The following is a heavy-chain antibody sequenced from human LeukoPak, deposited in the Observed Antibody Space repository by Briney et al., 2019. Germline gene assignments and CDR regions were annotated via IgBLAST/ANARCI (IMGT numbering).Heavy chain of an antibody. CDR1: AYSFTSSW. Sequence: GESLKISCKGSAYSFTSSWIGWVRQMPGKGLEWMGIIYPGDSDTRYSPSFQGPVNISADKSISTDYLHWSSQKTAYTARYYRARAGGYGGYVTSWGQGTLVTVSS. CDR3: ARAGGYGGYVTS. D-gene: IGHD4-17*01. CDR2: IYPGDSDT. V-gene: IGHV5-51*01. J-gene: IGHJ4*02.